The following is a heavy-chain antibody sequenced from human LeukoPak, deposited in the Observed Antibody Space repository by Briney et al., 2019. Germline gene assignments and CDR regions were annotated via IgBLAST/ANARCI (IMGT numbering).Heavy chain of an antibody. CDR2: IYTSGST. J-gene: IGHJ3*02. Sequence: SETLSLTCTVSGGSISSGSYYWSWIRQPAGKGLEWIGRIYTSGSTNYNPSLKSRVTISVDTSKNQFSLKLSSVTAADTAVYYCVRVEAGDSSGYYYVHAFDIWGQGTMVTVSS. CDR3: VRVEAGDSSGYYYVHAFDI. CDR1: GGSISSGSYY. V-gene: IGHV4-61*02. D-gene: IGHD3-22*01.